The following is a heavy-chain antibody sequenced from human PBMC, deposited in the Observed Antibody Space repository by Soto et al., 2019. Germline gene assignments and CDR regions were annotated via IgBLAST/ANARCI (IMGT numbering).Heavy chain of an antibody. CDR3: ARDFFEMGYFDY. J-gene: IGHJ4*02. D-gene: IGHD3-3*01. Sequence: ASVKVSCKASGYTFTSFGISWVRQAPGQGLEWMGWISTYNGNTNYAQKLQGRVTMTTDTSTSTAYMDLRSLRSDDTAVYYCARDFFEMGYFDYWGQGTLVTGSS. CDR1: GYTFTSFG. CDR2: ISTYNGNT. V-gene: IGHV1-18*01.